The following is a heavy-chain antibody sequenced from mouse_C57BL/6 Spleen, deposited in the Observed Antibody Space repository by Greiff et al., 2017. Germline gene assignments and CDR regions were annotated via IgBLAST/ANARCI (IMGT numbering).Heavy chain of an antibody. J-gene: IGHJ4*01. V-gene: IGHV1-18*01. CDR2: INPNNGGT. CDR3: ARIYYYGSSPSYYAMDY. Sequence: EVQLQQSGPELVKPGASVKIPCKASGYTFTDYNMDWVKQSHGKSLEWIGDINPNNGGTIYNQKFKGKATLTVDKSSSTAYMGLRSLTSEDTAVYYCARIYYYGSSPSYYAMDYWGQGTSVTVSS. CDR1: GYTFTDYN. D-gene: IGHD1-1*01.